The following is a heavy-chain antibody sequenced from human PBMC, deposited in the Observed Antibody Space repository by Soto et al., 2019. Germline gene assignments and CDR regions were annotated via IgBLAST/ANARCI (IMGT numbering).Heavy chain of an antibody. D-gene: IGHD1-1*01. J-gene: IGHJ3*01. CDR3: SWQGRWNQDVSDV. CDR2: IAWNSDII. Sequence: GGSLRLSCAASGFRFEDYAMHWVRQAPGKGLEWVSGIAWNSDIIGYADSVKGRFSISRDDSKNTVYLDMNSLKTEDTAVYYCSWQGRWNQDVSDVWGQGTMVTVSS. V-gene: IGHV3-9*01. CDR1: GFRFEDYA.